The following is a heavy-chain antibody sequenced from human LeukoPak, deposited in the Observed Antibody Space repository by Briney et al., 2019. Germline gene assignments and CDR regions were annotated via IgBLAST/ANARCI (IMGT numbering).Heavy chain of an antibody. D-gene: IGHD3-22*01. CDR2: INHSGST. J-gene: IGHJ5*02. Sequence: SETLSLTCAVYGGSFSGYYWSWIRQPPGKGLEWIGEINHSGSTNYNPSLKSRVTISVDTSKNQFSLKLSSVTAADTAVYYCARGPETDYYDSSGWDNWFDPWGQGTLVT. CDR3: ARGPETDYYDSSGWDNWFDP. V-gene: IGHV4-34*01. CDR1: GGSFSGYY.